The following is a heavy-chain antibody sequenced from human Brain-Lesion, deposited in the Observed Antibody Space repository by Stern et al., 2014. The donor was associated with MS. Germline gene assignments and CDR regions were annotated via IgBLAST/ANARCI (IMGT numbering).Heavy chain of an antibody. CDR1: GYTFSSYD. D-gene: IGHD2-2*01. V-gene: IGHV1-8*01. J-gene: IGHJ4*02. CDR3: ARAVRNQLLSES. CDR2: MNPYSGNT. Sequence: QVQLGQSGAEVKKPGASVKVSCKASGYTFSSYDITWGRQASGHGLEWMGWMNPYSGNTGYAQKFKGRVSMTSDPSISTVYMELPSLTSDDTAVYFCARAVRNQLLSESGGQGTLVTVSS.